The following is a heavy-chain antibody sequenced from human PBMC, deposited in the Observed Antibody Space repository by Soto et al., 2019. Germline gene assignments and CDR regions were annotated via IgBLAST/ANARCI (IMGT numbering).Heavy chain of an antibody. CDR3: ARTYSSSWSPFEY. Sequence: QVQLQQWGAGLLKPSETLSLTCAVYGGSFSGYYWSWIRQPPGKGLEWIGEINQSGSTNYNPSLKSQVTISVDTSKNQFSLKLSSVTAAVTAVHYCARTYSSSWSPFEYGGQGTLVTVSS. CDR2: INQSGST. V-gene: IGHV4-34*01. D-gene: IGHD6-13*01. J-gene: IGHJ4*02. CDR1: GGSFSGYY.